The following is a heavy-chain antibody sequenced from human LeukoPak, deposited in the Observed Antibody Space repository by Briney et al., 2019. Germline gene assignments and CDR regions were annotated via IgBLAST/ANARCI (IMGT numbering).Heavy chain of an antibody. CDR2: ISSSSSYI. CDR3: AKGGDLRTTVTFVHY. CDR1: GFTFSSYS. J-gene: IGHJ4*02. V-gene: IGHV3-21*04. D-gene: IGHD4-17*01. Sequence: GGSLRLSCAASGFTFSSYSMNWVRQAPGKGLEWVSSISSSSSYIYYADSVKGRFTISRDNAKNSLYLQMNSLRAEDTAVYYCAKGGDLRTTVTFVHYWGQGTLVTVSS.